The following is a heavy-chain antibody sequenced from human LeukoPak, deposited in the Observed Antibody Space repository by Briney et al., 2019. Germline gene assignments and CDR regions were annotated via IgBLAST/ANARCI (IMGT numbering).Heavy chain of an antibody. Sequence: GGSVRLSCAVSGFTFSSYGMHWVRQAPGKGLEWVAVIWYDGSNKYYADSVKGRFTISRDNSKNTLYLQMNSLRAEDTAVYYCARDLLERFDPWGQGTLVTVSS. J-gene: IGHJ5*02. CDR3: ARDLLERFDP. V-gene: IGHV3-33*01. CDR1: GFTFSSYG. CDR2: IWYDGSNK. D-gene: IGHD1-1*01.